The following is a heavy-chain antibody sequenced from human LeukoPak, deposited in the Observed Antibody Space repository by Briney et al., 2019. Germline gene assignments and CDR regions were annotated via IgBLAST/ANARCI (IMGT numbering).Heavy chain of an antibody. V-gene: IGHV3-74*01. CDR2: INSDGSST. CDR1: GFTFSNYL. D-gene: IGHD6-13*01. J-gene: IGHJ5*02. Sequence: GGSLRLSCAASGFTFSNYLMHWVRQAPGKGLVWVSRINSDGSSTHYADSVKGRFTISRDNAKSTLYLQMNSLGAEDTAVYYCARDASSRSYWLDPWGQGTLVTVSS. CDR3: ARDASSRSYWLDP.